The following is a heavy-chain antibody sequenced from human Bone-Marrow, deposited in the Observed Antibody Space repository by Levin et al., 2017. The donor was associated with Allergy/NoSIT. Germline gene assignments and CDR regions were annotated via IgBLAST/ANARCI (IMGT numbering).Heavy chain of an antibody. Sequence: GASVKVSCKDSGNNLTIYYIHWVRQAPGQGLEWMGWINLNSGVTKYAENIQDRVTMTRDRSISTAYMELSILRPDDTAVYYCARDLPLRDFDWPMESNWFDPWGQGTLVTVSS. CDR3: ARDLPLRDFDWPMESNWFDP. D-gene: IGHD3-9*01. J-gene: IGHJ5*02. V-gene: IGHV1-2*02. CDR2: INLNSGVT. CDR1: GNNLTIYY.